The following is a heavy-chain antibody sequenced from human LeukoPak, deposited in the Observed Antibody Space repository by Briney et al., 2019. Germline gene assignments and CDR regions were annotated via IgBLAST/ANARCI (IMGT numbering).Heavy chain of an antibody. D-gene: IGHD6-6*01. CDR3: ARALRRYSSSYDFDY. CDR1: GFTFSSYA. J-gene: IGHJ4*02. V-gene: IGHV3-30*04. Sequence: GRSLRLSCAASGFTFSSYAMHWVRQAPGKGLEWVAVISYDGSNKYYADSVKGRFTISRDNSKNTLYLQMNSLRAEDTAVYYCARALRRYSSSYDFDYWGQGTLVTVSS. CDR2: ISYDGSNK.